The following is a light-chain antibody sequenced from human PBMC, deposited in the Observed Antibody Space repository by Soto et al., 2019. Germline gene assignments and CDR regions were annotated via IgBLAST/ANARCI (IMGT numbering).Light chain of an antibody. CDR1: QSVSSSY. J-gene: IGKJ2*01. CDR2: GAS. CDR3: QHYGSSPPRYT. V-gene: IGKV3-20*01. Sequence: EIVLTQSPGTLSLSPGERATLSCRASQSVSSSYLGWYQQKPGQAPRLLISGASSRPTGIPDRFSGSGPGTDFTLTISRLEPEDFAVYYCQHYGSSPPRYTFGQGTKLEIK.